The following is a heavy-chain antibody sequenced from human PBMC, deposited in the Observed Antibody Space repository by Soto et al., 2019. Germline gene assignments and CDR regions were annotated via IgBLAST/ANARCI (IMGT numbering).Heavy chain of an antibody. CDR2: MHYSSSLI. D-gene: IGHD4-17*01. CDR3: ASDIWDYGANWFSP. J-gene: IGHJ5*02. V-gene: IGHV3-48*01. CDR1: GFTFSSSS. Sequence: EVQLVESGGGFVQPGGSLRLSCAASGFTFSSSSMNWVRQAPGKGLEWVSYMHYSSSLIVYADSVKGRFSISRDNAQNSLYLQINSLRVDETAVYYCASDIWDYGANWFSPWGQGTLVTVSS.